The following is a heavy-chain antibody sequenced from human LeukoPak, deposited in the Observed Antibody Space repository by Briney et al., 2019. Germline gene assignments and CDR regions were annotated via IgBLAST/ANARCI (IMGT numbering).Heavy chain of an antibody. J-gene: IGHJ5*02. CDR3: AKGGIEKSVIVPDWFDP. CDR2: IGDSGARP. CDR1: GFPFYNFA. Sequence: GDSLRLSCAASGFPFYNFAMRWVRPAPGGGRECIANIGDSGARPFYADSVKRPFTISTDISKNTLYLQMNSLRVEDTAIYCCAKGGIEKSVIVPDWFDPCGQGALVTASS. D-gene: IGHD2/OR15-2a*01. V-gene: IGHV3-23*01.